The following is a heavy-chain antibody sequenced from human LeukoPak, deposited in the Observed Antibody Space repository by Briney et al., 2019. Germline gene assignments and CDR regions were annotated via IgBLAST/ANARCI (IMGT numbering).Heavy chain of an antibody. CDR1: GGSISSYY. V-gene: IGHV4-59*08. CDR3: VRPYDSSGYYYHYFDY. J-gene: IGHJ4*02. D-gene: IGHD3-22*01. Sequence: SETLSLTCTVSGGSISSYYWSWIRQPPGKGLEWIGYIYYSGSTNYNPSLKSRVTISVDTSKNQFSLNLSSVTAADTAVYYCVRPYDSSGYYYHYFDYWGQGTLVTVSS. CDR2: IYYSGST.